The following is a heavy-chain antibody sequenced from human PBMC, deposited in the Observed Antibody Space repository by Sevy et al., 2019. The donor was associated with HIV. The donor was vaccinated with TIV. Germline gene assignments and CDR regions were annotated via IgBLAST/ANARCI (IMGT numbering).Heavy chain of an antibody. D-gene: IGHD2-2*01. J-gene: IGHJ5*02. V-gene: IGHV3-21*01. CDR2: ISSSSSYI. Sequence: GGSLRLSCAASGFTFSSYSMNWVRQAPGKGLEWVSSISSSSSYIYYADSVKGRFTISRDNAKNSPYLQMNSLRAEDTAEYYCARVEAVVPAAIPNWFDPWGQGTLVTVSS. CDR3: ARVEAVVPAAIPNWFDP. CDR1: GFTFSSYS.